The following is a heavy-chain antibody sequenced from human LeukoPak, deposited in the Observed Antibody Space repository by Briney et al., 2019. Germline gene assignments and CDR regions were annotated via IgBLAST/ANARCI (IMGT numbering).Heavy chain of an antibody. Sequence: SETLSLTCTISGASISDYFWCWIRQPPGKGLEWIGYVFYSGSTTYNPSLNSRVAISIDTSRSQFSLRLSSVTAADTAVYYCASFSGSYFFDYWGPGTLVTVSS. J-gene: IGHJ4*02. V-gene: IGHV4-59*01. CDR1: GASISDYF. CDR2: VFYSGST. D-gene: IGHD1-26*01. CDR3: ASFSGSYFFDY.